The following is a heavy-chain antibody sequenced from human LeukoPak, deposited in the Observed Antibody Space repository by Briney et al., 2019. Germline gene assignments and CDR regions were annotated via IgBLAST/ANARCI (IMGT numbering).Heavy chain of an antibody. V-gene: IGHV3-23*01. D-gene: IGHD2-8*02. J-gene: IGHJ4*02. CDR1: GSTFGDYA. CDR2: IFPSGGEI. CDR3: ATYRQVLLPFES. Sequence: PGGSLRLSCTASGSTFGDYAMSWFRQAPGKGLEWVSSIFPSGGEIHYADSVRGRFTISRDNSKSTLSLQMNSLRAEDTAIYYCATYRQVLLPFESWGQGTLVTVSS.